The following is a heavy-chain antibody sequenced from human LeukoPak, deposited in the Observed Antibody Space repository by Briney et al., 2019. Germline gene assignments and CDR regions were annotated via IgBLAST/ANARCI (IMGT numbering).Heavy chain of an antibody. CDR2: ISSSGSTI. J-gene: IGHJ4*02. V-gene: IGHV3-48*03. Sequence: PGGSLRLSCAASGFTFSGYEMNWVRQAPGKGLEWVSYISSSGSTIYYADSVKGRFTVSRDNAKNSLYLQMNSLRAEDTAVYYCARDSFWGLTTVTKYFDYWGQGTLVTVSS. CDR1: GFTFSGYE. CDR3: ARDSFWGLTTVTKYFDY. D-gene: IGHD4-17*01.